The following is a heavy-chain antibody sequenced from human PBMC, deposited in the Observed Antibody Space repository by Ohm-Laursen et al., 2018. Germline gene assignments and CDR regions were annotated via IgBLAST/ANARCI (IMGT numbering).Heavy chain of an antibody. V-gene: IGHV1-2*02. CDR2: INPNSGGT. CDR1: GYTFSGHY. J-gene: IGHJ5*02. Sequence: SVKVSCKASGYTFSGHYMHWLRQAPGQGLEWMGWINPNSGGTNYAQKFQGRVTMTRDTSISTAYMELSRLRSDDTAVYYCARAGVARNWFDPWGQGTLVTVAS. D-gene: IGHD3-10*01. CDR3: ARAGVARNWFDP.